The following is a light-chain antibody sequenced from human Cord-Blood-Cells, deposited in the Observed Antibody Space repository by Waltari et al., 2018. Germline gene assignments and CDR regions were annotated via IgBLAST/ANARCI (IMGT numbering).Light chain of an antibody. Sequence: DSQLTQSPPPLSPSVGDSPTIPCRASHSISSRLAWYQQKPGKAPKLLIHKASSLESGVPSRFSGSGSGTEFTLTISSLQPDDFATYYCQQYNSYSTWTFGQGTKVEIK. V-gene: IGKV1-5*03. J-gene: IGKJ1*01. CDR3: QQYNSYSTWT. CDR2: KAS. CDR1: HSISSR.